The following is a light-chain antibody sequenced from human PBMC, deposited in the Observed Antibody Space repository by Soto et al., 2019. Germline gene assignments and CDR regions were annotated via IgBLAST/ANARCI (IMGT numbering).Light chain of an antibody. CDR1: SSKIGGNS. J-gene: IGLJ1*01. Sequence: THPPSVSAAPGQRVTISCSGSSSKIGGNSVSWYQQLPGTAPKLLIYDDDKRPSGIPDRFSGSKSGTSATLGITGFQTGDEADYYCGSWDSSLSAYVFGTGTKVTVL. V-gene: IGLV1-51*01. CDR3: GSWDSSLSAYV. CDR2: DDD.